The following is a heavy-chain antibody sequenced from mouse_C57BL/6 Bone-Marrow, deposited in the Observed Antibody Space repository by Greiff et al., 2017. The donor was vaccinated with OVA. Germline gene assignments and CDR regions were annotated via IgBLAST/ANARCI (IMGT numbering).Heavy chain of an antibody. Sequence: EVQRVESGGDLVKPGGSLKLSCAASGFTFSSYGMSWVRQTPDKRLEWVATISSGGSYTYYPDSAKGRFTISRDNAKNTLYLQMSSLKSEDTAMYYCARRSDCYYFDYWGQGTTLTVSS. CDR2: ISSGGSYT. J-gene: IGHJ2*01. CDR1: GFTFSSYG. V-gene: IGHV5-6*01. CDR3: ARRSDCYYFDY.